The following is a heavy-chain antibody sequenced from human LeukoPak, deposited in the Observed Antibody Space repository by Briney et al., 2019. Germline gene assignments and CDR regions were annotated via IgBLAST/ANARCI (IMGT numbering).Heavy chain of an antibody. D-gene: IGHD1-7*01. J-gene: IGHJ5*02. Sequence: ASVKVSCKASGYTFTGYYMHWVRQAPGQGLEWMGWINPNSGGTNYAQKFQGRVTMTRDTSISTAYMELSMLRSDDTAVYYCARVRGDWNSINWFDPWGQGTLVTVSS. CDR2: INPNSGGT. CDR3: ARVRGDWNSINWFDP. CDR1: GYTFTGYY. V-gene: IGHV1-2*02.